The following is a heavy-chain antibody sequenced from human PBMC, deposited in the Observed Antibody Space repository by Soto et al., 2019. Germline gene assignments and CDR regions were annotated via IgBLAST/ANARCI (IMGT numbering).Heavy chain of an antibody. D-gene: IGHD3-10*01. CDR3: AKDLGHVWFGELGYYFDY. Sequence: EVQLLESGGGLVQPGGSLRLSCAASGFTFSSYAMSWVRQAPGKGLEWVSAISGSGGSTYYADSVKGRFTISRDNSKNTLYLQMNSLRAEDTAVYYCAKDLGHVWFGELGYYFDYWGQGTLVTVSS. CDR2: ISGSGGST. V-gene: IGHV3-23*01. J-gene: IGHJ4*02. CDR1: GFTFSSYA.